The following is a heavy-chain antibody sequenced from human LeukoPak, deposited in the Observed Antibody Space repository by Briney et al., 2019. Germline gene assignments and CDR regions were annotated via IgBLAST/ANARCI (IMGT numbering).Heavy chain of an antibody. CDR2: ISYDGSNK. J-gene: IGHJ4*02. Sequence: PGGSLRLSCAASGFTFSSYAMHWVRQAPGKGLEWVAVISYDGSNKYYADSVKGRFTISRDNSKNTLYLQMNSLRAEDTAVYYCARAILEGVETAMAPDYWGQGTLVTVSS. V-gene: IGHV3-30-3*01. CDR3: ARAILEGVETAMAPDY. CDR1: GFTFSSYA. D-gene: IGHD5-18*01.